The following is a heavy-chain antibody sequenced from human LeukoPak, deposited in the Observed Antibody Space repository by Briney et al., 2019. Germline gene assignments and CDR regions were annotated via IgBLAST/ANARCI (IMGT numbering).Heavy chain of an antibody. CDR2: ISDSGSTI. Sequence: PGGSLRLSCAASEFVFSDYYMSWIRQAPGKGLEWVSYISDSGSTIYYADSVKGRFTISRDNVKNSLYLQMNGLRAEDTAVYYCAREMEGDYGSGTFFDLRGQGNMVTVSS. V-gene: IGHV3-11*01. CDR1: EFVFSDYY. D-gene: IGHD3-10*01. J-gene: IGHJ4*02. CDR3: AREMEGDYGSGTFFDL.